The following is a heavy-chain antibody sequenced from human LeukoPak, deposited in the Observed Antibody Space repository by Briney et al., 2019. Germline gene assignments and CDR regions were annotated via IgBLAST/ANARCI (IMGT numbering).Heavy chain of an antibody. Sequence: GESLKISCKGSGYSFTSYWIGGVRQMRGKGLGGIGIIYPGDSDTRYSPSFQGQVTISADNSISTAYLQWSSLKASDPAMYYCARASKALDYWGQGTLVTVSS. J-gene: IGHJ4*02. V-gene: IGHV5-51*01. CDR3: ARASKALDY. CDR1: GYSFTSYW. CDR2: IYPGDSDT.